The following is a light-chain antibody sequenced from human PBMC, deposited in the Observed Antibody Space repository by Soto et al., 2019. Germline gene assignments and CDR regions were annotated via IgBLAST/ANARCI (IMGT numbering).Light chain of an antibody. CDR2: AAS. J-gene: IGKJ3*01. V-gene: IGKV1-39*01. Sequence: DIQMTQSPSSLSASVGDRVTITCRASQSISSYLKWYQQKPGKAPKLLIYAASSRQNGVPARFSGSGSGTDFTLTISSLQPEDFATYYRQQPYSIRDTLGHGTNVDIK. CDR1: QSISSY. CDR3: QQPYSIRDT.